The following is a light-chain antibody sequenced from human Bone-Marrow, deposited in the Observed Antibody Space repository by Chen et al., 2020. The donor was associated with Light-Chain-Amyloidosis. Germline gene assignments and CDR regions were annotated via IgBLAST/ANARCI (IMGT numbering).Light chain of an antibody. J-gene: IGLJ3*02. Sequence: QSALTQPRSVSGSPGQSVTISCTGTSRDVGGYDSVSWYQQYPGKAPKLMIYDVSKRPSGVPDRFSASKSGNTASLTISGLQAEDEADYYCCSYASIYWVFGGGTKLTVL. V-gene: IGLV2-11*01. CDR1: SRDVGGYDS. CDR3: CSYASIYWV. CDR2: DVS.